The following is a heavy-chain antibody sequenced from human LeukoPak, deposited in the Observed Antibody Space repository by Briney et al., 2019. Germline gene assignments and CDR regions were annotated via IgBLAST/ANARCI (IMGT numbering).Heavy chain of an antibody. V-gene: IGHV3-48*02. CDR2: ISAGSGLI. D-gene: IGHD3-10*01. CDR1: GFIFGSYS. J-gene: IGHJ3*02. CDR3: AREGYYGALDI. Sequence: GGFLRLSCAASGFIFGSYSRKWVRQAPGNGLEWVSYISAGSGLINHADSVKGRFTISRDDAKSSLYLQMNSLRDEDTALYFCAREGYYGALDIWGQGTMVTVFS.